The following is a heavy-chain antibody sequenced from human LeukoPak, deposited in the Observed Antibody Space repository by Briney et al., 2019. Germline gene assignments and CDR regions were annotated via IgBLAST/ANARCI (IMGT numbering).Heavy chain of an antibody. CDR2: LFDSGNT. J-gene: IGHJ3*02. Sequence: GSLRLSCAASGFTFSDYYMSWIRQAPGKGLEWIGNLFDSGNTHYNPSLRSRLTMSVDTSKNQFSLKLSSVTAADTAVYYCARHTRPGYSGYENAFDIWGQGNMVTVSS. CDR1: GFTFSDYY. CDR3: ARHTRPGYSGYENAFDI. D-gene: IGHD5-12*01. V-gene: IGHV4-34*12.